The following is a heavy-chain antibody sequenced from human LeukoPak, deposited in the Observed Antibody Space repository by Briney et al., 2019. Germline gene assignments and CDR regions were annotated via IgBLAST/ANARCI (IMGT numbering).Heavy chain of an antibody. J-gene: IGHJ4*02. CDR3: ATTNDGGGYQWGDFFDF. V-gene: IGHV1-69*04. CDR1: GYTFTSYG. D-gene: IGHD3-22*01. CDR2: IIPNLGTT. Sequence: SVKASCKASGYTFTSYGISWVRQAPGQGLEWIGRIIPNLGTTNRAQNFQDRVTLIADKSTNTAYMELTSLTSDDTAVYYCATTNDGGGYQWGDFFDFWGQGTLVTVSS.